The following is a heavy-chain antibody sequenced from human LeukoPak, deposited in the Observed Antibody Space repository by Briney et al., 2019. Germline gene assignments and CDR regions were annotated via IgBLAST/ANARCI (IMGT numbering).Heavy chain of an antibody. V-gene: IGHV3-21*01. Sequence: PGGPLRLPCAASGFTFCRYSMNGVRQATGKGLECVSSISSSSSSIYYAVSVKGRFTISRDSAQNSLYLLMNSLRAEDTAVYYCARDKDSGYDRIFDYWGQGTLVTVSS. CDR1: GFTFCRYS. J-gene: IGHJ4*02. CDR3: ARDKDSGYDRIFDY. D-gene: IGHD5-12*01. CDR2: ISSSSSSI.